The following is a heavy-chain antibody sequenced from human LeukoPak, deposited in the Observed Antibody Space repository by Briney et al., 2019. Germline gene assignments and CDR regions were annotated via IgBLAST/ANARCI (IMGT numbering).Heavy chain of an antibody. CDR3: ARDLVQRGNYYDSSGPLDY. Sequence: ASVKVSCKASGYTFTGYYMHWVRQAPGQGLEWMGRINPNSGGTNYAQKFQGRVTMTGDTSISTAYMELSRLRSDDTAVYYCARDLVQRGNYYDSSGPLDYWGQGTLVTVSS. CDR2: INPNSGGT. CDR1: GYTFTGYY. D-gene: IGHD3-22*01. V-gene: IGHV1-2*06. J-gene: IGHJ4*02.